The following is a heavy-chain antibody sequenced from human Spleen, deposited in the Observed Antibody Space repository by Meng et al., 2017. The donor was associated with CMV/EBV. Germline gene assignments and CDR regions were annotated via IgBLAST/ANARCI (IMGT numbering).Heavy chain of an antibody. CDR1: GFTFSSYA. Sequence: GESLKISCAASGFTFSSYAMSWVRQAPGKGLEWVSAISGSGGSTYYADSVKGRFTISRDNAKNSLYLQMNSLRVEDTAVYYCAREGFDCGSHSCHLDYWGQGTLVTVSS. CDR2: ISGSGGST. D-gene: IGHD2-2*01. J-gene: IGHJ4*02. V-gene: IGHV3-23*01. CDR3: AREGFDCGSHSCHLDY.